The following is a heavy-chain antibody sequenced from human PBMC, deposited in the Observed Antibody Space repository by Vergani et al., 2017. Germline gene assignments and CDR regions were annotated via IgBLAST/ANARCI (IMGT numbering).Heavy chain of an antibody. Sequence: EVQLLESGGGLVQPGGSLRLSCAASGFTFSSYAMSWVRQAPGKGLEWVSAMSGSGGSTYYADSVKGRFTISRDNSKNTLYLQMNSLRAEDTAVYYCAKTYSSGWYYESGDFDYWGQGTLVTVSS. CDR1: GFTFSSYA. V-gene: IGHV3-23*01. J-gene: IGHJ4*02. D-gene: IGHD6-19*01. CDR2: MSGSGGST. CDR3: AKTYSSGWYYESGDFDY.